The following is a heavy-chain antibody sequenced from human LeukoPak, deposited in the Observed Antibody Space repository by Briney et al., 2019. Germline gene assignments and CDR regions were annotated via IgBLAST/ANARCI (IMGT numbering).Heavy chain of an antibody. D-gene: IGHD3-22*01. V-gene: IGHV3-66*01. CDR2: IYSGGST. CDR1: GFTFSSYA. CDR3: ATGGHYYDSSDYYYAFDY. J-gene: IGHJ4*02. Sequence: PGGSLKLSCAASGFTFSSYAMSWVRQAPGKGLEWVSIIYSGGSTDYADSVKGRFTISRDNSKNTLYLQMNSLTAEDTAVYYCATGGHYYDSSDYYYAFDYWGQGTLVTVSS.